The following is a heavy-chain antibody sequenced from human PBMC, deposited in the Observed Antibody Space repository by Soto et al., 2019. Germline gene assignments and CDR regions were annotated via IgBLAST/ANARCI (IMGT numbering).Heavy chain of an antibody. D-gene: IGHD7-27*01. V-gene: IGHV3-30-3*01. Sequence: QVQLVESGGGVVQPGRSLRLSCAASGFTFSRYAMHWVRQAPGKGLEWVAVISYDGSNKYYADSVKGRFTISRDNSKNTLYLQMNSLRAEDTAVYYCASLGYFDYWGQGTLVTVSS. CDR2: ISYDGSNK. CDR3: ASLGYFDY. J-gene: IGHJ4*02. CDR1: GFTFSRYA.